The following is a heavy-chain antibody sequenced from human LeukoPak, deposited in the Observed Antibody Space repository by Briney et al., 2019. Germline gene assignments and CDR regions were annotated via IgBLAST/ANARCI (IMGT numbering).Heavy chain of an antibody. CDR1: GGSFSGYY. CDR2: INYSGST. D-gene: IGHD5-12*01. J-gene: IGHJ5*02. CDR3: ARRRWVATIRKNNWFDP. Sequence: SETLSLTCAVYGGSFSGYYWSWIRQPPGKGLEWIGEINYSGSTNYNPSLKSRVTISVDTSKNQFSLKLSSVTAADTAVYYCARRRWVATIRKNNWFDPWGQGTLVTVSS. V-gene: IGHV4-34*01.